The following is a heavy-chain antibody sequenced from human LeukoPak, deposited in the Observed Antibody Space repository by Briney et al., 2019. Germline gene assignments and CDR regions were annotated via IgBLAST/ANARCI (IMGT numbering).Heavy chain of an antibody. V-gene: IGHV3-30-3*01. CDR2: ISYDGSNK. D-gene: IGHD5-18*01. CDR3: ARVPRDTAMDYFDY. CDR1: GFTFSSYA. J-gene: IGHJ4*02. Sequence: GGSLRLSCAASGFTFSSYAMHWVRQAPGKGLEWVAVISYDGSNKYYADSVKGRFTISRDNSKNTLYLQMNSLRPDDTAVYYCARVPRDTAMDYFDYWGQGTLVTVSS.